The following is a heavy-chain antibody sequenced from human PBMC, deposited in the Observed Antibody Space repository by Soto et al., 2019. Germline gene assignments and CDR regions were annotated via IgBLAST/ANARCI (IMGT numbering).Heavy chain of an antibody. CDR1: GGSISSYY. D-gene: IGHD7-27*01. CDR3: ARQGEDWGSDWFDP. J-gene: IGHJ5*02. CDR2: IYYSGST. Sequence: PSETLSLTCTVSGGSISSYYWSWIRQPPGKGLEWIGYIYYSGSTNYNPSLKSRVTISVDTSKNQFSLKLSSVTAADTAVYYCARQGEDWGSDWFDPWGQGTLVTVSS. V-gene: IGHV4-59*08.